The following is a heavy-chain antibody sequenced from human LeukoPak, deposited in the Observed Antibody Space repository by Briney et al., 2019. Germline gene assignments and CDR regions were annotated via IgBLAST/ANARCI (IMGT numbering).Heavy chain of an antibody. CDR1: GFTFSSYS. V-gene: IGHV3-21*01. J-gene: IGHJ3*02. D-gene: IGHD6-13*01. CDR2: ISSGSTYI. Sequence: GGSLRLSCAASGFTFSSYSMNWVRQAPGKGLEWVSSISSGSTYIYYGDSLKGRFTISRDNAKNSLYLQMNSLRAEDTAVYYCARRVASANNAFDIWGQGTMVTVSS. CDR3: ARRVASANNAFDI.